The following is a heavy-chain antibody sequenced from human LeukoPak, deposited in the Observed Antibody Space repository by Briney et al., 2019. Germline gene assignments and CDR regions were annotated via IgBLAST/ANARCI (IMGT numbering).Heavy chain of an antibody. CDR1: GGSISSSSYY. V-gene: IGHV4-61*01. J-gene: IGHJ4*02. CDR3: ARVVIAAAGLYYFDY. D-gene: IGHD6-13*01. Sequence: KPSETLSLTCTVSGGSISSSSYYWSWIRQPPEKGLQWIGYIYYSGSTNYNPSLKSRVTISVDTSKNQFSLKLSSVTAADTAVYYCARVVIAAAGLYYFDYWGQGTLVTVSS. CDR2: IYYSGST.